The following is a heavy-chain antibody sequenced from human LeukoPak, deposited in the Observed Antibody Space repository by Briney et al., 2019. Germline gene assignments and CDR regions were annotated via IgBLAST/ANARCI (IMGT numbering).Heavy chain of an antibody. Sequence: SETLSLTCTVSGGSISSSSYYWGWIRQPPGKGLEWIGSIYHSGSTYYNPSLKSRVTISVDTSKNQFSLKLSSVTAADTAVYYCARVNSGPTHKFQHWGQGTLVTVSS. J-gene: IGHJ1*01. D-gene: IGHD1-26*01. CDR1: GGSISSSSYY. CDR2: IYHSGST. V-gene: IGHV4-39*07. CDR3: ARVNSGPTHKFQH.